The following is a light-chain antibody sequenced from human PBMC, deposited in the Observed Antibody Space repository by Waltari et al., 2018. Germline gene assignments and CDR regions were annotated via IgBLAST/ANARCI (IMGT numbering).Light chain of an antibody. CDR2: KAS. V-gene: IGKV1-5*03. J-gene: IGKJ3*01. CDR3: QQYNSYSG. Sequence: DIQMTQSPSTLSASVGDRATITCRASQSISSWLAWYQQKPGKAPKLLIYKASSLESGVPSRFSGSRSVTEFTLTISSLQPDDFATYYCQQYNSYSGFGPGTKVDIK. CDR1: QSISSW.